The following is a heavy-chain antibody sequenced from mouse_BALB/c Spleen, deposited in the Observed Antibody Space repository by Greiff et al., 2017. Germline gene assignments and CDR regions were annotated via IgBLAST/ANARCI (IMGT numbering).Heavy chain of an antibody. Sequence: DVKLVESGGGLVQPGGSLRLSCATSGFTFTDYYMSWVRQPPGKALEWLGFIRNKANGYTTEYSASVKGRFTISRDNSQSILYLQMNTLRAEDSATYYCARAITTVVKYAMDYWGQGTSVTVSS. J-gene: IGHJ4*01. D-gene: IGHD1-1*01. CDR3: ARAITTVVKYAMDY. V-gene: IGHV7-3*02. CDR1: GFTFTDYY. CDR2: IRNKANGYTT.